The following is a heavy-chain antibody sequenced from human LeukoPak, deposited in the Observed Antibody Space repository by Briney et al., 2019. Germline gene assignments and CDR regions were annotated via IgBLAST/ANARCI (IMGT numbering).Heavy chain of an antibody. CDR2: ISTSGGSA. J-gene: IGHJ4*02. Sequence: GGSLRLSCAASGFTFSTYAMNWVRQAPGKGLEWVSAISTSGGSANYADSVKGRFTISRDNSKNTLSLQMNSLRAEDTAVYYCARDLDSSTWYRGFDYWGQGTLVTVDS. V-gene: IGHV3-23*01. CDR3: ARDLDSSTWYRGFDY. CDR1: GFTFSTYA. D-gene: IGHD6-13*01.